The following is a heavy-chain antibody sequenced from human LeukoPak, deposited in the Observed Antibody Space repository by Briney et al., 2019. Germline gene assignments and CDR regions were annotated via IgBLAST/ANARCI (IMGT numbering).Heavy chain of an antibody. J-gene: IGHJ5*02. CDR2: IYYSGST. V-gene: IGHV4-31*03. CDR3: ARKRDWFDP. CDR1: GGSISTGGYY. Sequence: SETLSLTCTVSGGSISTGGYYWSWIRQHPEKGLEWIGYIYYSGSTYYNPSLKSRVTISEDTSTNQFSLKLSSVTAADTAVYYCARKRDWFDPWGQGTLVTVSS.